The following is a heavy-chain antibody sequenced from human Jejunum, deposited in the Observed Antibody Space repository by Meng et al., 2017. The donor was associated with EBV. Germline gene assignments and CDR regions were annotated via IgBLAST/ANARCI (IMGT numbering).Heavy chain of an antibody. CDR3: ARGRGYDYGDS. Sequence: HVQLQESGPGLLKPSETLALTCSVSCDSVSGYNYWTWIRQPPGKGLEWIGNMYYTGKAIYKPSLQSRVTISVDTSKNQFSLRVTSVTAADTAIYYCARGRGYDYGDSWGQGTLVTVSS. D-gene: IGHD4/OR15-4a*01. J-gene: IGHJ5*02. V-gene: IGHV4-61*01. CDR1: CDSVSGYNY. CDR2: MYYTGKA.